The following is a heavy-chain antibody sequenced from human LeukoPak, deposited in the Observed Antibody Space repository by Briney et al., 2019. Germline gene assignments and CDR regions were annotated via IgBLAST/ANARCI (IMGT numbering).Heavy chain of an antibody. V-gene: IGHV1-24*01. J-gene: IGHJ4*02. CDR1: GYTLTELS. CDR2: FDPEDGET. D-gene: IGHD6-13*01. Sequence: GASVKVSCKVSGYTLTELSMHWVRQAPGKGLEWMGGFDPEDGETIYAQKFQGRVTITADESTSTAYMELSSLRSEDTAVYYCASVKGIAAAGDFDYWGQGTLVTVSS. CDR3: ASVKGIAAAGDFDY.